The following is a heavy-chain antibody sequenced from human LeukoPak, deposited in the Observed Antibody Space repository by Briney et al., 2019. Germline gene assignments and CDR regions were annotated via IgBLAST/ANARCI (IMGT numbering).Heavy chain of an antibody. V-gene: IGHV7-4-1*02. CDR1: GYTFTSYG. Sequence: ASVKVSCKASGYTFTSYGISWVRQAPGQGLEWMGWINTNTGNPTYAQGFTGRFVFSLDTSVSTAYLQISSLKAEDTAVYYCARVRFITIFSGGFDPWGQGTLVTVSS. CDR3: ARVRFITIFSGGFDP. D-gene: IGHD3-9*01. J-gene: IGHJ5*01. CDR2: INTNTGNP.